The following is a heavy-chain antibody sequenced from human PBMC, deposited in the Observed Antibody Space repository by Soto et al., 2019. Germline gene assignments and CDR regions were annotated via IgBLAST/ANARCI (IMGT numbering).Heavy chain of an antibody. D-gene: IGHD1-26*01. Sequence: GGSLRLSCEGSGFTFSTYAMSWVRQAPGKGLEWVSAISGSGGSTYYADSVKGRFTISRDNSKHTLYLQMNTLRAEDTALYYCALRKTGSYFDPWGPGTLVTVSS. J-gene: IGHJ4*02. CDR1: GFTFSTYA. CDR2: ISGSGGST. CDR3: ALRKTGSYFDP. V-gene: IGHV3-23*01.